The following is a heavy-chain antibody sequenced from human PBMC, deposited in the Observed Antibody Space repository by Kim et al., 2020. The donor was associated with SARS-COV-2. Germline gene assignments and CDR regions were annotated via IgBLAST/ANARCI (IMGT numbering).Heavy chain of an antibody. J-gene: IGHJ4*02. CDR3: AKESSEYYIDS. V-gene: IGHV3-23*01. D-gene: IGHD3-22*01. Sequence: SYYDSVNGRFTISRDYSKSTLYLEINSQRADDTAVYYCAKESSEYYIDSWGQGILVTVSS.